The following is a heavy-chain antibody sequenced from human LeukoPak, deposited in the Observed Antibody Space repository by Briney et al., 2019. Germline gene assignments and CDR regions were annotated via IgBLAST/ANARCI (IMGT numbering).Heavy chain of an antibody. Sequence: GESLKISCTGSGYSFTSYWIGWVRQMPGKGLECMGIIYPGDSDPRYSPSFQGQVTISADKSISTAYLQWSSLKASDTAMYYCARPNRGYSYAGLDAFDIWGQGTMVTVSS. CDR2: IYPGDSDP. J-gene: IGHJ3*02. D-gene: IGHD5-18*01. CDR1: GYSFTSYW. CDR3: ARPNRGYSYAGLDAFDI. V-gene: IGHV5-51*01.